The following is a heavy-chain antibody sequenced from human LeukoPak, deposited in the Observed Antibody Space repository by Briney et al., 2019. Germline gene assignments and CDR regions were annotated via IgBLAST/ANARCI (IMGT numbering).Heavy chain of an antibody. V-gene: IGHV4-61*01. CDR3: ARGDWVTRPGLDY. CDR2: IYYSGST. J-gene: IGHJ4*02. Sequence: PSETLSLTCTVSGGSVSSGSYYWSWIRQPPGKGLEWIGYIYYSGSTNYNPSLKSRVTISVDTSKNQFSLKLSSVTAADTAVYYCARGDWVTRPGLDYWGQGTLVTVSS. CDR1: GGSVSSGSYY. D-gene: IGHD4-23*01.